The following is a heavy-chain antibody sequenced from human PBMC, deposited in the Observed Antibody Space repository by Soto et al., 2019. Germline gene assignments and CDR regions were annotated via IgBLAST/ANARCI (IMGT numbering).Heavy chain of an antibody. Sequence: GASVKVSCKASGYTFTNNDVCWVRQTPGQGLEWMGWISAYNGNTNYAQKLQGRVTMTTDTSTSTAYMELRSLRSDDTAVYYCAREWYSSGWYSDYWGQGTLVTVSS. CDR3: AREWYSSGWYSDY. V-gene: IGHV1-18*01. CDR1: GYTFTNND. CDR2: ISAYNGNT. J-gene: IGHJ4*02. D-gene: IGHD6-19*01.